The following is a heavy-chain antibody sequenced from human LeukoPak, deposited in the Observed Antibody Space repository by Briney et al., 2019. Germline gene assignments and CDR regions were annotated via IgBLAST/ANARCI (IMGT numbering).Heavy chain of an antibody. CDR2: ISYDGSNK. J-gene: IGHJ3*02. Sequence: GGSLRLSCTASGFTFSSYGMHWVRQAPGKGLEWVAVISYDGSNKYYADSVKGRFTISRDNSKNTLYLQMNSLRAEDTAVYYCAKDEHYCSSTSCYGNDAFDIWGQGTMVTVSS. CDR3: AKDEHYCSSTSCYGNDAFDI. D-gene: IGHD2-2*01. CDR1: GFTFSSYG. V-gene: IGHV3-30*18.